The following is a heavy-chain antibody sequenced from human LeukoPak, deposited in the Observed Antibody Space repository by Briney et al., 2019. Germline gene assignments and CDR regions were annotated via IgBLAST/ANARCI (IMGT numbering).Heavy chain of an antibody. D-gene: IGHD3-10*01. CDR1: GGTFSSYA. Sequence: GASVKVSCKASGGTFSSYAISWVRQAPVHGLECMGGIIPIFGIANYAQKFQGRVTITADESTSTAYMELSSLRSEDTAVYYCASRKYYYGSGSQYYFDYWGQGTLVTVSS. J-gene: IGHJ4*02. CDR3: ASRKYYYGSGSQYYFDY. V-gene: IGHV1-69*01. CDR2: IIPIFGIA.